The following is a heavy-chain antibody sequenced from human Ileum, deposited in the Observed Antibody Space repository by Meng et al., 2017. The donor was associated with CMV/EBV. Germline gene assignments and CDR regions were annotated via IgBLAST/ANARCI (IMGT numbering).Heavy chain of an antibody. CDR1: GYTFTGYY. CDR2: INPNSGGT. J-gene: IGHJ6*02. CDR3: ARDRRGENYYYYGMDV. D-gene: IGHD6-6*01. Sequence: ASVKVSCKASGYTFTGYYMHWVRQAPGQGLEWMGWINPNSGGTNYAQKFQGRVTMTRDTSISTAYMELSRLRSDDTAVYYCARDRRGENYYYYGMDVWGQGTTVTVSS. V-gene: IGHV1-2*02.